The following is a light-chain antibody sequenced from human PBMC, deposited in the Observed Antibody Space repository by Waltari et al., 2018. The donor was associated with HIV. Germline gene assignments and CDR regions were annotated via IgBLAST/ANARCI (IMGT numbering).Light chain of an antibody. CDR1: KLGDKY. J-gene: IGLJ3*02. Sequence: SYELTQPPSVSVSPGQTASITCSGDKLGDKYACWYHQKPGQSPVLVIYQDSKRPSGIPGRFSGSNSGNTATLTISGTQAMDEADYYCQAWDSNTWMFGGGTKLTVL. CDR3: QAWDSNTWM. V-gene: IGLV3-1*01. CDR2: QDS.